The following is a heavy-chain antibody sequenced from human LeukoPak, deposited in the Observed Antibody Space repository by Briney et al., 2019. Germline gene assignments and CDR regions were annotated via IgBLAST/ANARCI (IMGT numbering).Heavy chain of an antibody. CDR1: GFTFSSYS. CDR3: ARLSPERAFDI. Sequence: QPGGSLRLSCAASGFTFSSYSMNWVRQAPGKGLEWVSYISSSSSTIYYADSVKGRFTTSRDNAKNSLYLQMNSLRAEDTAVYYCARLSPERAFDIWGQGTMVTVSS. J-gene: IGHJ3*02. V-gene: IGHV3-48*01. CDR2: ISSSSSTI. D-gene: IGHD1-14*01.